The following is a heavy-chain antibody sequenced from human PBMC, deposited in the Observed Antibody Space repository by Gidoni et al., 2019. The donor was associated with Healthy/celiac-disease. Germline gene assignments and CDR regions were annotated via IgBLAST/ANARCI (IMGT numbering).Heavy chain of an antibody. CDR3: ARHKGIAAALIGFDI. CDR2: IDPSDSYT. CDR1: GYSFTSYW. Sequence: EVQLMQSGAEVKKPGESLRISCKGSGYSFTSYWISWVRQMPGKGLEWMGRIDPSDSYTNYSPSFQGHVTISADKSISTAYLQWSSLKASDTAMYYCARHKGIAAALIGFDIWGQGTMVTVSS. D-gene: IGHD6-13*01. V-gene: IGHV5-10-1*03. J-gene: IGHJ3*02.